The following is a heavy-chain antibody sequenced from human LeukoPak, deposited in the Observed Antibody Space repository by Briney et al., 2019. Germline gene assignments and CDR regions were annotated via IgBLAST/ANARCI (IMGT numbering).Heavy chain of an antibody. V-gene: IGHV3-53*01. Sequence: GGSLRLSCAASGFTVSSNYMSWVRQAPGKGLEWVSVIYSGGSTYYADSVKGRFTISRDNSKNTLYLQMNSLRAEDTAVYYCARGPWSSGRYNAFDIWGQGTMVTVSS. D-gene: IGHD1-26*01. J-gene: IGHJ3*02. CDR1: GFTVSSNY. CDR3: ARGPWSSGRYNAFDI. CDR2: IYSGGST.